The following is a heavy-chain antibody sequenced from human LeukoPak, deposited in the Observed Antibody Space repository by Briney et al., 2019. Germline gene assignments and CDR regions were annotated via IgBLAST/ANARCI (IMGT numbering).Heavy chain of an antibody. CDR1: GYTFTNYH. D-gene: IGHD2-2*01. J-gene: IGHJ4*02. CDR2: INTETGKP. CDR3: ARAEWLGYCSSTSCYCLDY. Sequence: GASVKVSCKASGYTFTNYHMNWVRQAPGQGLEWMGWINTETGKPAYVQGFTGRFVFSLDTSISTAYLQITSLKPEDTAVYYCARAEWLGYCSSTSCYCLDYWGQGTLVTVSS. V-gene: IGHV7-4-1*02.